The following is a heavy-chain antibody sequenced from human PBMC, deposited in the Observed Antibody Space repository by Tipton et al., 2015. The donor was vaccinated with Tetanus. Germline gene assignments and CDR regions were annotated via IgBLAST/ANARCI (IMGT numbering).Heavy chain of an antibody. J-gene: IGHJ4*02. Sequence: SLRLSCAASGFTFSTFVMAWVRQAPGKGLEWVSTIIAGGGTTHYADSVKGRFTISRDNSKNALYLQMNSLRAEDTAVYYCAKLGAVTTPAYWGQGTLVTVSS. CDR2: IIAGGGTT. D-gene: IGHD4-17*01. CDR1: GFTFSTFV. V-gene: IGHV3-23*01. CDR3: AKLGAVTTPAY.